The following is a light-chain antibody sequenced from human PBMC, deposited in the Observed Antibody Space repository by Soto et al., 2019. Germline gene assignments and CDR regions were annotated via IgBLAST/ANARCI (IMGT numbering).Light chain of an antibody. CDR3: CSYAGSYTYV. J-gene: IGLJ1*01. CDR1: SSDVGGYNY. V-gene: IGLV2-11*01. CDR2: DVS. Sequence: CALTQPRSVSGSPGQSVTISCTGTSSDVGGYNYVSWYQQHPGKAPKLMIYDVSTRPSGVPDRFSGSKSGNTASLTISGLHAEDEADYYCCSYAGSYTYVFGTGTKLTVL.